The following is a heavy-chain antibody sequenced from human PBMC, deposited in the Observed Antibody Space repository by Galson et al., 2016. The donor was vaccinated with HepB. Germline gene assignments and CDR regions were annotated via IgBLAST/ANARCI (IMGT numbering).Heavy chain of an antibody. CDR2: IIPIFGTA. CDR1: GGTFSSYG. J-gene: IGHJ5*02. D-gene: IGHD3-10*02. Sequence: SVKASCKASGGTFSSYGINWVQQAPGQGLEWMGGIIPIFGTANYAQKLQGRVTITADESTSTAYMELSSLRSEDTAVYYCAISIDTMLRNWFDPWGQGTLVTVSS. V-gene: IGHV1-69*13. CDR3: AISIDTMLRNWFDP.